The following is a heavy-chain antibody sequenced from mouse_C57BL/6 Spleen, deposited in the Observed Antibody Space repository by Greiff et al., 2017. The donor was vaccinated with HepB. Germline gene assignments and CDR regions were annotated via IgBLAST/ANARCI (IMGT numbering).Heavy chain of an antibody. D-gene: IGHD1-1*01. Sequence: EVQLVESGGDLVKPGGSLKLSCAASGFTFSSYGMSWVRQTPDKRLEWVATISSGGSYTYYPDSVKGRFTISRDNAKNTLYLQMSSLKSEDTAMYYCARGVYYYGSSYEFAYWGQGTLVTVSA. CDR3: ARGVYYYGSSYEFAY. CDR1: GFTFSSYG. V-gene: IGHV5-6*01. CDR2: ISSGGSYT. J-gene: IGHJ3*01.